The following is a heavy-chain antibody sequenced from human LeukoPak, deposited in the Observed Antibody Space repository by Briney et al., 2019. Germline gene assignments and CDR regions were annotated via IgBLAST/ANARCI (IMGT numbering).Heavy chain of an antibody. CDR2: ISGSGGST. V-gene: IGHV3-23*01. CDR3: AKDKYGDYLAEFDY. Sequence: TGGSLRLSCAASGSTFSSYAMSWVRQAPGKGLEWVSAISGSGGSTYYADSVKGRFTISRDNSKNTLYLQMNSLRAEDTAVYYCAKDKYGDYLAEFDYWGQGTLVTVSS. J-gene: IGHJ4*02. CDR1: GSTFSSYA. D-gene: IGHD4-17*01.